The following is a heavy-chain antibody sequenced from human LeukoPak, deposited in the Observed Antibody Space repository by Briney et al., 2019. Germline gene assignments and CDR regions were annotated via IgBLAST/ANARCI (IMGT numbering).Heavy chain of an antibody. J-gene: IGHJ3*02. CDR1: GFTSSSYS. CDR3: ARGLRNTDTFDI. Sequence: PGGSLRLSCAASGFTSSSYSMNWVRHAPGKGLEWVAVIWYDGSNKYYADSVKGRFTISRDNSKNTVYLQMNSLRAEDTAVYYCARGLRNTDTFDISGQGTMVTVSS. CDR2: IWYDGSNK. V-gene: IGHV3-33*08.